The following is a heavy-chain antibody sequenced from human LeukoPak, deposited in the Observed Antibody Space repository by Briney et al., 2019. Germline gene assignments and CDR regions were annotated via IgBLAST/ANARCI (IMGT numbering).Heavy chain of an antibody. J-gene: IGHJ6*02. CDR2: ISSSGSTI. V-gene: IGHV3-48*03. CDR3: ARVSHYDMV. D-gene: IGHD3-9*01. Sequence: GGSLRLSCAASGFTFSSYEMNRVRQAPGKGLEWVSYISSSGSTIYYADSVKGRFTISRDNAKNSLYLQMNSLRAEDTAVYYCARVSHYDMVWGQGTTVTVSS. CDR1: GFTFSSYE.